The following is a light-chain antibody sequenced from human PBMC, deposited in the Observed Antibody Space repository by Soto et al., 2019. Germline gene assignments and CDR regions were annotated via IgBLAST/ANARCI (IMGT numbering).Light chain of an antibody. CDR2: EVT. J-gene: IGLJ1*01. V-gene: IGLV2-14*01. CDR1: SSDVGAYNY. Sequence: QSVLTQPASVSGSPGQSITISCTGTSSDVGAYNYVSWYQRHPGKVHKLLIYEVTNRPSGVSDRFSGSKSGNTASLTISGLQAEDEADYYCSSKRDSSTLLVFGTGTMVTGL. CDR3: SSKRDSSTLLV.